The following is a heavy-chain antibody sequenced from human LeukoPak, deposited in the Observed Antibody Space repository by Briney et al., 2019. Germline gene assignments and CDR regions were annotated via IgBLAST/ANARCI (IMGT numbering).Heavy chain of an antibody. CDR1: GDSLTSGSRY. J-gene: IGHJ6*04. Sequence: SQTLSLTCTVSGDSLTSGSRYWSWIRQPAGNGLEWLGHFYSSTRTTYNPSLESRFTISGDTAKNQFSLKLDSVTAADTAVYFCARCMSELDYGDYAYYYHMDVWGKGTTVTVSS. V-gene: IGHV4-61*09. D-gene: IGHD4-17*01. CDR2: FYSSTRT. CDR3: ARCMSELDYGDYAYYYHMDV.